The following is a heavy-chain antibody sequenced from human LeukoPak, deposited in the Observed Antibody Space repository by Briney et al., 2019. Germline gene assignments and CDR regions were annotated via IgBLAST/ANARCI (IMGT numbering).Heavy chain of an antibody. J-gene: IGHJ6*02. D-gene: IGHD3-10*01. V-gene: IGHV3-23*01. CDR3: AKEGSGIYFVNPRLDV. CDR1: GFTFTNSA. CDR2: ISSSGGAT. Sequence: PGGSLRLSCAPSGFTFTNSAMTWVRQAPGKGLEWVSSISSSGGATYYADSVKGRFTISRDNSKNTVYLLMNSLRSEDTAIYYCAKEGSGIYFVNPRLDVWGQGTTVIVSS.